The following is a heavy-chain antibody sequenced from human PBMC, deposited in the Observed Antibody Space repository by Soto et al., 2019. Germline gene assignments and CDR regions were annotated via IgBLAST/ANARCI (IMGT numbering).Heavy chain of an antibody. CDR3: AAPYSTGHRLLGY. CDR2: ISSSSTFT. CDR1: GFTFSDYS. J-gene: IGHJ4*01. V-gene: IGHV3-21*01. Sequence: GGSLRLSCVASGFTFSDYSVSWVRQAPGKGLEWLSSISSSSTFTHYADSVKGRFTISRDNAKNSLYLQMNSLRAEDTAVYYCAAPYSTGHRLLGYWGHGTLVTISS. D-gene: IGHD6-19*01.